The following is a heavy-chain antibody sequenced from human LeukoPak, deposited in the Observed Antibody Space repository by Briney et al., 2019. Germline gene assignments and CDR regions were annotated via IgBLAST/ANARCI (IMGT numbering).Heavy chain of an antibody. CDR1: GFTFSNYA. Sequence: GGSLRLSCVASGFTFSNYAMGWVRQAPGKGLEWVSVISGSGTSTYYADSVKGRFIVSRGNSKNTVFLQMNRLRAEDTAVYYCAKCDGNYLYWYFDVWGRGTLASVSS. V-gene: IGHV3-23*01. J-gene: IGHJ2*01. D-gene: IGHD1-7*01. CDR2: ISGSGTST. CDR3: AKCDGNYLYWYFDV.